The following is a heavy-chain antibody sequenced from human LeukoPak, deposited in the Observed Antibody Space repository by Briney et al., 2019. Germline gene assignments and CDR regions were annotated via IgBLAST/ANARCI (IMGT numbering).Heavy chain of an antibody. V-gene: IGHV4-34*01. J-gene: IGHJ4*02. CDR3: AVSARPMYYFDY. D-gene: IGHD6-6*01. Sequence: SETLSLTCAVYGGPFSGDYWSWIRQPPGKGLEWIGEINHRGSTNYNPSLKSRVTISVDTSKNQFSLKLSSVTAADTAVYYCAVSARPMYYFDYWGQGTLVTVSS. CDR2: INHRGST. CDR1: GGPFSGDY.